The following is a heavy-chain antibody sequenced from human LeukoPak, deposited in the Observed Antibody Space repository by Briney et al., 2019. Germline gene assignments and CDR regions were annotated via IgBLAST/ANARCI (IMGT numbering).Heavy chain of an antibody. V-gene: IGHV3-7*01. Sequence: GGSLRLSCAASGFTFSSYWMSWVRQAPGKGLEWVANIKQDGSEKYYVDSVKGRFTISRDNAKNSLYLQMNSLRAEDTAVYYCAREGDFWSGSPYYFGYWGQGTLVTVSS. CDR2: IKQDGSEK. CDR1: GFTFSSYW. CDR3: AREGDFWSGSPYYFGY. D-gene: IGHD3-3*01. J-gene: IGHJ4*02.